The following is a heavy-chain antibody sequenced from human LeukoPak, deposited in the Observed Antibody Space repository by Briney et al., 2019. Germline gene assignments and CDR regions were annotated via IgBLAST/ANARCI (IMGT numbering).Heavy chain of an antibody. V-gene: IGHV1-2*02. CDR3: ARTIFALRDYYYYMDV. Sequence: ASVKVSCKAFGNTFTDYYMHWVRQAPGQGLEWMGWINPNNGGTNYAQKFQGRVTITRDTSIITVYMELSRLICDDTAVYYCARTIFALRDYYYYMDVWGKGTTVIVSS. CDR1: GNTFTDYY. CDR2: INPNNGGT. J-gene: IGHJ6*03. D-gene: IGHD5-24*01.